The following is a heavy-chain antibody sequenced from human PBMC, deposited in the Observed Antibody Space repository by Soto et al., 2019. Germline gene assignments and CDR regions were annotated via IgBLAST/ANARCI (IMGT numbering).Heavy chain of an antibody. J-gene: IGHJ6*02. Sequence: QLQLQESGPGLVKPSETLSLTCTVSGSSISSSSYYWGWIRQPPGKGLEWIGSIYYSGSTYYNPSLKGRVTISVDTSKNQFSLTLSSVTAADTAVYYCARPALFGFAAGIDYYYYGMDVWGQGTTVTVSS. CDR2: IYYSGST. CDR1: GSSISSSSYY. V-gene: IGHV4-39*01. D-gene: IGHD6-13*01. CDR3: ARPALFGFAAGIDYYYYGMDV.